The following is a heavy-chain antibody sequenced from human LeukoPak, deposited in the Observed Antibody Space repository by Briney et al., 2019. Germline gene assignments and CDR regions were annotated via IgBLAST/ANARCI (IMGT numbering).Heavy chain of an antibody. CDR1: GFTFSHYY. CDR3: ARDTYSSGWSDFDY. V-gene: IGHV3-11*01. CDR2: ISSSGSNI. D-gene: IGHD6-19*01. J-gene: IGHJ4*02. Sequence: GGSLRLSCAASGFTFSHYYMSWIRRAPGKGLEGVSYISSSGSNIYYADSVKGRFTISRDNAKNSLYLQMNSLRAEDTGVYYCARDTYSSGWSDFDYWGQGTVVTASS.